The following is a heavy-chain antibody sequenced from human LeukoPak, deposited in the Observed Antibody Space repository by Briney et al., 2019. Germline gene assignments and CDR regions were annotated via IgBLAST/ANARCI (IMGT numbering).Heavy chain of an antibody. Sequence: PGGSLRLSCAASGFTLSSSAMNWVRQAPGKGLEWVSSINNVGSHIYYAGSVKGRFTISRDNTKNSLYLQMNSLRAEDTAVYYCARERTLYYYGSGSPGAFDIWGQGTMVTVSS. CDR2: INNVGSHI. D-gene: IGHD3-10*01. CDR3: ARERTLYYYGSGSPGAFDI. J-gene: IGHJ3*02. CDR1: GFTLSSSA. V-gene: IGHV3-21*01.